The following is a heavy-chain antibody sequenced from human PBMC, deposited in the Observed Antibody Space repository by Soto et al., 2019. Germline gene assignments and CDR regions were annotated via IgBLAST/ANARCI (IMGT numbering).Heavy chain of an antibody. CDR2: ISRMFGTA. V-gene: IGHV1-69*12. CDR1: AGTFSTYA. J-gene: IGHJ5*02. CDR3: ASGIEQWLRRINTGYSA. D-gene: IGHD6-19*01. Sequence: QVQLVQSGAVVKKPESSVKVSCKAPAGTFSTYAISWVRQAAGQGLEWMGGISRMFGTAVYAQRFQDRVTISADESTNTVYMELSSLSSETTGVYFSASGIEQWLRRINTGYSAWGQGTLVTVSA.